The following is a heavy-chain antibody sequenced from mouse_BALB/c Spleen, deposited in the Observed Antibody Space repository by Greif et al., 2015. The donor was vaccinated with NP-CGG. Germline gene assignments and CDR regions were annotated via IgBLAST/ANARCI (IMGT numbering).Heavy chain of an antibody. Sequence: EVQLQQSGPGLVKPSQSLSLTCSVTGYSITSGYYWNWIRQFPGNKLEWMGYISYDGSNNYNPSLKNRISITRDTSKNQLFLKLNSVTTEDTATYYCARSGGSYAMDYWGQGTSVTGSS. CDR2: ISYDGSN. D-gene: IGHD1-1*02. CDR1: GYSITSGYY. J-gene: IGHJ4*01. CDR3: ARSGGSYAMDY. V-gene: IGHV3-6*02.